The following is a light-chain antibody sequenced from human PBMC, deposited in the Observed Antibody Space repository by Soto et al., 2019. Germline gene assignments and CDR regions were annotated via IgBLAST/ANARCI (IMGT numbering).Light chain of an antibody. CDR3: QQDGSSPIFV. J-gene: IGKJ3*01. CDR2: GAS. V-gene: IGKV3-20*01. Sequence: PGERATLSCRASRSVDTDYLAWYQQKPGQAPRLLIHGASNRATGIPDRFSGSGSATDFTLTISRLEPEDFAVYYYQQDGSSPIFVFGPGTKV. CDR1: RSVDTDY.